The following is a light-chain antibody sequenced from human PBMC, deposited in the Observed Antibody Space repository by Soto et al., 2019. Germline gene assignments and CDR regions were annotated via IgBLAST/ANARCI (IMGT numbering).Light chain of an antibody. V-gene: IGKV3-20*01. CDR3: QQYGSSPWT. Sequence: EIVVTQSPGTLSFCPWEIATLSCRASQSVSSSYLAWYQQKPGQAPRLLIYGASNRATGIPDRFSGSGSGTDFTLTISRLEPEDFAVYYCQQYGSSPWTFGQGTKVDIK. CDR1: QSVSSSY. J-gene: IGKJ1*01. CDR2: GAS.